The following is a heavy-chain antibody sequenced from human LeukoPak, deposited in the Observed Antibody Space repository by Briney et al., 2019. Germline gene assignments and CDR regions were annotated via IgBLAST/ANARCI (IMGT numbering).Heavy chain of an antibody. V-gene: IGHV3-15*01. D-gene: IGHD1-1*01. Sequence: PGGSLRLSCAASGYTFSNAWMSWIRQAPGKGLEWVGLIKTKSDHGTINYAAPVRGRFTISRDDSNNTLYLQMNSLKTEDPAVYYCTPGGADTGRFDIWGQGTMVTVSS. J-gene: IGHJ3*02. CDR2: IKTKSDHGTI. CDR3: TPGGADTGRFDI. CDR1: GYTFSNAW.